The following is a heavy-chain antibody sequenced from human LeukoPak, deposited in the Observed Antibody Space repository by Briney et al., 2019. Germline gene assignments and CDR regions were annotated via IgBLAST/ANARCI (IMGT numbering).Heavy chain of an antibody. D-gene: IGHD6-13*01. V-gene: IGHV4-4*02. CDR1: GGSITTTNW. J-gene: IGHJ4*02. Sequence: PSGTLSLTCGVSGGSITTTNWWSWVRQPPGQGLEWIGEIYHSGSTNYNPSLKSRVTISVDKSKNQFSLKLSSVTAADTAVYYCASGQQSPWYFDYWGQGTLVTVSS. CDR2: IYHSGST. CDR3: ASGQQSPWYFDY.